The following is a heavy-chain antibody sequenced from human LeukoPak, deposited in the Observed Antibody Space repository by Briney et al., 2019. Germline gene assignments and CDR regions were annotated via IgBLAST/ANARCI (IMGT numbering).Heavy chain of an antibody. J-gene: IGHJ4*02. V-gene: IGHV5-51*01. CDR3: ARQRGPTSTCYFDY. CDR2: IYPGDSDT. D-gene: IGHD1-26*01. Sequence: GESLKISCKASGYIFTTYWIGWVRQMPGKGLEWMGIIYPGDSDTRYSPSFQGQVTISADKSISTAYLQWSSLQASDTAIYYCARQRGPTSTCYFDYWGQGTLVTVSS. CDR1: GYIFTTYW.